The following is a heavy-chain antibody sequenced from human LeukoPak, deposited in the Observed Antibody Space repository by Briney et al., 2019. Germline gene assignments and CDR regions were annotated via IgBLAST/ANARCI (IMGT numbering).Heavy chain of an antibody. D-gene: IGHD4-17*01. V-gene: IGHV1-24*01. J-gene: IGHJ3*02. CDR2: FDPEDGET. Sequence: ASVKVSCKVSGYTLTELPMHWVRQAPGKGLEWMGGFDPEDGETIYAQKFQGRVTMTEDTSTDTAYMELSSLRSEDTAVYYCATDRVYYGDPIGLRAFDIWGQGTMVTVSS. CDR1: GYTLTELP. CDR3: ATDRVYYGDPIGLRAFDI.